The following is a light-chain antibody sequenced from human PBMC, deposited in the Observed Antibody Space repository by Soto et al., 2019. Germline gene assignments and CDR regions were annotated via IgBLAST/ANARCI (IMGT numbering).Light chain of an antibody. J-gene: IGKJ2*01. Sequence: EIVMTQSPDTLSVSPGERATFSCRASQNVGRNVAWYQQRPGQAHRLLIHGTSTRAADIPARFSGSVSGTDFTLTINSLQPEDFVIYYCQQYNKWPPMSTFGQGTKLEMK. V-gene: IGKV3-15*01. CDR1: QNVGRN. CDR3: QQYNKWPPMST. CDR2: GTS.